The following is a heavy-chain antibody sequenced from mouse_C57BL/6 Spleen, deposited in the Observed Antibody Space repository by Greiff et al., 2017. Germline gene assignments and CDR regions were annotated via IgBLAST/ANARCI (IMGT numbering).Heavy chain of an antibody. CDR3: ARGRGNYVWYFDV. CDR1: GYTFTSYW. Sequence: QVQLQQPGAELVMPGASVKLSCKASGYTFTSYWMHWVKQRPGQGLEWIGEIDPSDSYTNYNQKFKGKSTLTVDTSSSTAYMQLSSLTSEDSAVYYCARGRGNYVWYFDVWGTGTTVTVSS. J-gene: IGHJ1*03. D-gene: IGHD2-1*01. V-gene: IGHV1-69*01. CDR2: IDPSDSYT.